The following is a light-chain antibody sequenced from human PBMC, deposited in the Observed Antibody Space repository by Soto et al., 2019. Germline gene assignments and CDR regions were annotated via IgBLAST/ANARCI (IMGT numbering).Light chain of an antibody. Sequence: DIQLTQSPSFLSASVGDRVTITCRASQGISSLLAWYQQKPGKAPKLLIHTASTLHSGVPSRFSGTGSGTEFTLTISSLQTEYVATAYCQHRRDYPITAGQGTRLEIK. CDR1: QGISSL. CDR2: TAS. V-gene: IGKV1-9*01. J-gene: IGKJ5*01. CDR3: QHRRDYPIT.